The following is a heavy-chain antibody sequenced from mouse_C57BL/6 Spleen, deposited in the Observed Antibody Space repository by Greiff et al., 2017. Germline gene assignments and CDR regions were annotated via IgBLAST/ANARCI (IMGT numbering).Heavy chain of an antibody. CDR3: ARRGGYYGSSYGYAMDY. V-gene: IGHV1-69*01. J-gene: IGHJ4*01. CDR1: GYTFTSYW. D-gene: IGHD1-1*01. CDR2: IDPSDSYT. Sequence: VQLQQSGAELVMPGASVKLSCKASGYTFTSYWMHWVKQRPGQGLEWIGEIDPSDSYTNYNQKFKVKSTLTVDKSSSTAYMQLSSLTSEDSAVYYCARRGGYYGSSYGYAMDYWGQGTSVTVSS.